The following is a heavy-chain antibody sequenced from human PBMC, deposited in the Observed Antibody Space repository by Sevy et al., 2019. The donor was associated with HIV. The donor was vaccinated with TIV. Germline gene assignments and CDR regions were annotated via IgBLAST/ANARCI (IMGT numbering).Heavy chain of an antibody. CDR3: ARGGPYYYDSSGRLDY. Sequence: GGSLRLSCAASGFTFSSYVMHWVRQAPGKGLEWVALIWYDGSNKYYADSVKGRFAISRDNSKNTLYLQMNSLKFEDTAVYYCARGGPYYYDSSGRLDYWGQGTLVTVSS. J-gene: IGHJ4*02. CDR2: IWYDGSNK. V-gene: IGHV3-33*01. CDR1: GFTFSSYV. D-gene: IGHD3-22*01.